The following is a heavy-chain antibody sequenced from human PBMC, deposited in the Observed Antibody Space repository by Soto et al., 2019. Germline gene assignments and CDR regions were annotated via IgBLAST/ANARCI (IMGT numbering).Heavy chain of an antibody. CDR2: IIPIFGTA. CDR1: GGTFSSYA. D-gene: IGHD6-19*01. V-gene: IGHV1-69*13. Sequence: GASVKVSCKASGGTFSSYAISWVRQAPGQGLEWMGGIIPIFGTANYAQKFQGRVTITADESTSTAYMELSSLRSEDTAVYYCAREVSGWYYFDYWGQGTLVTVYS. CDR3: AREVSGWYYFDY. J-gene: IGHJ4*02.